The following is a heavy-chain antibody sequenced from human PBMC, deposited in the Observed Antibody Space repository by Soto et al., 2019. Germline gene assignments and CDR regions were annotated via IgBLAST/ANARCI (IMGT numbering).Heavy chain of an antibody. D-gene: IGHD2-2*01. V-gene: IGHV1-2*02. CDR2: INPETGGT. CDR1: GYTFTGYY. Sequence: SVKVSCKASGYTFTGYYVHWVREAPGQGLEWMGWINPETGGTSYAQKFQGRVTLSRDTSINTAYLELSRLRFDDAAVYFCARERYQVISDGMDVWGQGTTVTVSS. CDR3: ARERYQVISDGMDV. J-gene: IGHJ6*02.